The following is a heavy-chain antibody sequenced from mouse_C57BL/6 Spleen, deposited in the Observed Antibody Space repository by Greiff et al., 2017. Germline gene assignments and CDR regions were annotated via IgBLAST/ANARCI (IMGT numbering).Heavy chain of an antibody. Sequence: EVQLQQSGPGLVKPSQSLSLTCSVTGYSITSGYYWNWIRQFPGNKLEWMGYISYDGNNNYNPSLNNRISITRDTSKNQFFLKLNSVTTEDTATYYCATPYYSKMGFDYWGQGTTLTVSS. V-gene: IGHV3-6*01. CDR2: ISYDGNN. D-gene: IGHD2-5*01. CDR3: ATPYYSKMGFDY. J-gene: IGHJ2*01. CDR1: GYSITSGYY.